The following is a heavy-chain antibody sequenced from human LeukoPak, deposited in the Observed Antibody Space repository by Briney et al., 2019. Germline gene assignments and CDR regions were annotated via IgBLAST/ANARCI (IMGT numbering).Heavy chain of an antibody. Sequence: ASVKVSCKASGYTFTNFDINWVRQATGQGLEWMGWMNPNTGNAGCAQTFQDRVTITWDASISTAYMDLSSLRSEDTAVYYCARVGYSNSYDYWGQGTLVTVSS. CDR2: MNPNTGNA. D-gene: IGHD4-11*01. J-gene: IGHJ4*02. CDR1: GYTFTNFD. V-gene: IGHV1-8*02. CDR3: ARVGYSNSYDY.